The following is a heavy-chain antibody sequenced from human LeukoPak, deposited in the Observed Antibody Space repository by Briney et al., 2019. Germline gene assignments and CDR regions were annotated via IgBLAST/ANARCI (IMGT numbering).Heavy chain of an antibody. J-gene: IGHJ5*02. CDR2: IYGDGTT. Sequence: GGSLRLSCAASGFTFNNAWMNWVRQAPGKGLEWVAVIYGDGTTYYADSVKGRFTISSDTLKNTLSLQMDSLRAADTAMYYCARGSPVASGRYSIYSSWGQGTLVTVST. V-gene: IGHV3-53*01. D-gene: IGHD3-10*01. CDR1: GFTFNNAW. CDR3: ARGSPVASGRYSIYSS.